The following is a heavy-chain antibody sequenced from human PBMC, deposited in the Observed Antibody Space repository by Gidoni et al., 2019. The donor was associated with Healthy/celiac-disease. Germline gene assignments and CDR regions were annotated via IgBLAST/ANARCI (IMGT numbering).Heavy chain of an antibody. V-gene: IGHV4-59*01. J-gene: IGHJ4*02. Sequence: QVQLQESGPGLVKPSETLSLTCTVSGGSISSYYWSWIRQPPGKGLEWIGYIYYSGSTNYNPSLKSRVTISVDTSKNQFSLKLSSVTAADTAVYYCARGSSSWGVGFDYWGQGTLVTVSS. CDR2: IYYSGST. CDR1: GGSISSYY. D-gene: IGHD6-13*01. CDR3: ARGSSSWGVGFDY.